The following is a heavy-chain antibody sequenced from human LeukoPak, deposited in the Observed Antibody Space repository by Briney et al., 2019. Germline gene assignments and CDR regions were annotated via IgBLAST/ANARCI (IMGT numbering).Heavy chain of an antibody. CDR1: GGSISSYY. D-gene: IGHD3-22*01. V-gene: IGHV4-59*08. Sequence: SETPSLTCTVSGGSISSYYWSWIRQPPGKGLEWIGYIYYSGSTNYNPSLKSRVTISVDTSKNQFSLKLSSVTAADTAVYYCARVAPSKDYYDSSAFDPWGQGTLVTVSS. CDR3: ARVAPSKDYYDSSAFDP. CDR2: IYYSGST. J-gene: IGHJ5*02.